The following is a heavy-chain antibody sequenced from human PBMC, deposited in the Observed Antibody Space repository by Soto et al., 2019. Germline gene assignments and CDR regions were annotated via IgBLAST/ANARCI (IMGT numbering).Heavy chain of an antibody. CDR1: GGTFSSYT. CDR3: ARDNACASSTGYGHLDY. Sequence: QVQLVQSGAEVKNPGSSVKVSCKDAGGTFSSYTISWVRQAPGQGLEWVGRIIPLPGIANYAQTFQGRVTSPAVQSTSTVYMELSSLRSEDTAVYYCARDNACASSTGYGHLDYWGQGTLVTVSS. V-gene: IGHV1-69*08. CDR2: IIPLPGIA. J-gene: IGHJ4*02. D-gene: IGHD5-18*01.